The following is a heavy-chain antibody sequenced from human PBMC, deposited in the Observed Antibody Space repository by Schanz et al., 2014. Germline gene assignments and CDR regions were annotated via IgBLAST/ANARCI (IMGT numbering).Heavy chain of an antibody. CDR1: GFSVGNKY. V-gene: IGHV3-66*01. D-gene: IGHD3-10*01. Sequence: EVQLVESGGGLVQPGGSLRLSCAASGFSVGNKYMNWVRQAPGKGLEWVSFIYIGGNTYYADSVKGRFTISRDNSKNTVYLQMNSLRAEDTAVYYCAKGRFGELSAFDIWGQGTMXTVSS. CDR2: IYIGGNT. J-gene: IGHJ3*02. CDR3: AKGRFGELSAFDI.